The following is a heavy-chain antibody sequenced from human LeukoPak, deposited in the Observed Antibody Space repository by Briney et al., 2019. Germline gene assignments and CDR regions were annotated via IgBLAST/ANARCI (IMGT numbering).Heavy chain of an antibody. CDR1: GFTFSSYA. Sequence: GRSLRLSCAASGFTFSSYAMHWVRQAPGKGLEWVAVISYDGSNKYYADSVKGRFTISRDNSKNTLYLQMNSLRAEDTAVYYCARGPQVLRYSDWLARGSYFDYWGQGTLVTVSS. V-gene: IGHV3-30-3*01. D-gene: IGHD3-9*01. CDR3: ARGPQVLRYSDWLARGSYFDY. CDR2: ISYDGSNK. J-gene: IGHJ4*02.